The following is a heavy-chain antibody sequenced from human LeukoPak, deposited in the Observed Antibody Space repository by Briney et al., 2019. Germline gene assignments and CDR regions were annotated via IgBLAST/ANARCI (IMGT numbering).Heavy chain of an antibody. D-gene: IGHD5-18*01. CDR3: ARESVSGYSYGSAYYFDY. CDR2: INWNGGST. CDR1: GFTFDDYG. V-gene: IGHV3-20*04. Sequence: GGALRLSCAASGFTFDDYGMSWVRQAPGKGLEWVSGINWNGGSTGYADSVKGRFTISRDNAKNSLYLQMNSLRAEDTALYYCARESVSGYSYGSAYYFDYWGQGTLVTVSS. J-gene: IGHJ4*02.